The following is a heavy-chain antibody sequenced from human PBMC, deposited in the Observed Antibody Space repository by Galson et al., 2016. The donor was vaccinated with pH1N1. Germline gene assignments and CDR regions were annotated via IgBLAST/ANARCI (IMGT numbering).Heavy chain of an antibody. CDR1: GFSLAPFD. J-gene: IGHJ3*01. D-gene: IGHD3-3*01. Sequence: SLRLSCAASGFSLAPFDVHWVRQVPGKGLEWVSLLNTAGRPYYLDSVRGRFTIYGEDAKNSVHLQLNDLRAGDTALYHCARKRGFGYAFELWGQGTFATVSS. CDR2: LNTAGRP. V-gene: IGHV3-13*05. CDR3: ARKRGFGYAFEL.